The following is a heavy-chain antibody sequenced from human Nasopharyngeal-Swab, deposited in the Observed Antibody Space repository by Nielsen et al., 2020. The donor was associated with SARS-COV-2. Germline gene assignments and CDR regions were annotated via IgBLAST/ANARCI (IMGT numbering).Heavy chain of an antibody. J-gene: IGHJ5*02. Sequence: SVKVSCRASGDTFSSSAITWVRQAPGQGLEWMGGIIPMFGTADYAQKFQGRVTITADRSTSTAYMEMNSLRSEDAAVYYCARAHPRSCTDGVCFRSQVYNWFDPWGQGTLVTVSS. V-gene: IGHV1-69*06. CDR3: ARAHPRSCTDGVCFRSQVYNWFDP. D-gene: IGHD2-8*01. CDR2: IIPMFGTA. CDR1: GDTFSSSA.